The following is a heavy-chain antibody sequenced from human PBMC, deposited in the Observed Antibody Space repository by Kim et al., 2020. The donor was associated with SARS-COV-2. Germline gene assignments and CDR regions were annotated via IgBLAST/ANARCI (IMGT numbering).Heavy chain of an antibody. CDR1: GFTFSSYA. J-gene: IGHJ6*02. V-gene: IGHV3-23*01. CDR3: AKGIWYRYFSGMDV. CDR2: ISGSGGST. Sequence: GGSLRLSCAASGFTFSSYAMSWVRQAPGKGLEWVAAISGSGGSTYYADSVKGRFTISRDNSKNTLYLQMNRLRAEDTAVYYCAKGIWYRYFSGMDVWGQGTTVSVSS. D-gene: IGHD3-9*01.